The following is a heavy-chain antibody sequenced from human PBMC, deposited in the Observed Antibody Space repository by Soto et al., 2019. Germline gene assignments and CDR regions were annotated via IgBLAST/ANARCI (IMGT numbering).Heavy chain of an antibody. CDR2: IYWDDDK. V-gene: IGHV2-5*02. J-gene: IGHJ4*02. CDR3: AHAGDYDLLTFDH. CDR1: GFSLSTYHMG. Sequence: QITLKESGPTLVRPAQTLTLTCDFSGFSLSTYHMGVAWIRQPPGKALEWLALIYWDDDKRYSPSLKDRLAFSKDTSSNQVVLTITNIDPGDSATYFCAHAGDYDLLTFDHWGPGTLVTVSS. D-gene: IGHD4-17*01.